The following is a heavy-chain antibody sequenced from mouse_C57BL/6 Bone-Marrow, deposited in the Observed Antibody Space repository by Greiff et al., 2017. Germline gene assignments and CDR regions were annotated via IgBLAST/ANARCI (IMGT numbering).Heavy chain of an antibody. V-gene: IGHV5-12*01. J-gene: IGHJ4*01. Sequence: EVQLQESGGGLVQPGGSLKLSCAASGFTFSDYYMYWVRQTPEKRLEWVAYISNGGGSTNYPDTVKGRFTISRDKAKNTLYLQVSRLKSEDTAMYYCAGHVDMDYWGQGTSVTVSS. CDR3: AGHVDMDY. CDR1: GFTFSDYY. CDR2: ISNGGGST.